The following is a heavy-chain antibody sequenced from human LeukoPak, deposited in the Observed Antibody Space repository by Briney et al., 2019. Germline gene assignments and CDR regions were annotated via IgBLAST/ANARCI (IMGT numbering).Heavy chain of an antibody. CDR2: IYSGGST. CDR1: GFTVSSNY. V-gene: IGHV3-66*01. J-gene: IGHJ4*02. Sequence: PGGSLTLSCAASGFTVSSNYMSWVRQAPGKGLERVSVIYSGGSTYYADSVKGRFTISRDNSKNTLYLQMNSLRAEDTAVYYCARDSDYVDYWGQGTLVTVSS. CDR3: ARDSDYVDY. D-gene: IGHD4/OR15-4a*01.